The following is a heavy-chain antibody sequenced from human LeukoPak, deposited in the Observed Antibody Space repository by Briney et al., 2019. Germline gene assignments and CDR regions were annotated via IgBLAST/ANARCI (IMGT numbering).Heavy chain of an antibody. D-gene: IGHD2-15*01. CDR1: GYSFTSYW. V-gene: IGHV5-51*01. J-gene: IGHJ6*02. CDR2: IYPGGSDT. CDR3: ARSGCSGGSCYHYYYYGMDV. Sequence: GESLKISCKGSGYSFTSYWIGWVRQMPGKGLEWMGIIYPGGSDTRYSPSFQGQVTISADKSISTAYLQWSSLKASDTAMYYCARSGCSGGSCYHYYYYGMDVWGQGTTVTVSS.